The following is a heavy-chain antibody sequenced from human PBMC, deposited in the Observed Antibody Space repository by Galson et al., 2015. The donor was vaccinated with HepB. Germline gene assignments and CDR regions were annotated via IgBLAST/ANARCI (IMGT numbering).Heavy chain of an antibody. CDR1: GYTFTHYG. D-gene: IGHD3-3*01. CDR3: ARGNYAFWDGSPSTPYFFDY. CDR2: INADNGNT. V-gene: IGHV1-3*01. Sequence: SVKVSCKASGYTFTHYGIHWVRQAPGQRLEWMGWINADNGNTKYSQKFQDRVAITRDTSASTAYMELSSLRSEDTAVYYCARGNYAFWDGSPSTPYFFDYWGPGTLVTVSS. J-gene: IGHJ4*02.